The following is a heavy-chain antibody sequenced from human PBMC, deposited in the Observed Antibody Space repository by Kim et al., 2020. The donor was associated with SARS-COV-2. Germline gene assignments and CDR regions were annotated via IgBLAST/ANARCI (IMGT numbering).Heavy chain of an antibody. D-gene: IGHD6-19*01. CDR3: ARGRPWLVNVDIDY. J-gene: IGHJ4*01. V-gene: IGHV6-1*01. Sequence: YAVSVKSRITITPDTSKNQFSLQLNSVTPEDTAVYYCARGRPWLVNVDIDYWGQGTLVTVSS.